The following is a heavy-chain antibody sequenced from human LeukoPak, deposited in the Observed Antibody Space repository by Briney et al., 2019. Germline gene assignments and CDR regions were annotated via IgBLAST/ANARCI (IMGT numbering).Heavy chain of an antibody. D-gene: IGHD3-10*01. V-gene: IGHV4-59*12. J-gene: IGHJ6*03. CDR2: IYYSGST. CDR3: ARTMVRGVIPHYYYYYYMDV. CDR1: GGSISSYY. Sequence: SETLSLTCTVSGGSISSYYWSWIRQPPGKGLEWIGYIYYSGSTNYNPSLKSRVTISVDTSKNQFSLKLSSVTAADTAVYYCARTMVRGVIPHYYYYYYMDVWGKGTTVTISS.